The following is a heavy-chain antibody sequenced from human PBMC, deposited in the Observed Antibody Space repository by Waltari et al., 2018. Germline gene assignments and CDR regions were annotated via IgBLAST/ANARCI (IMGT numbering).Heavy chain of an antibody. J-gene: IGHJ4*02. V-gene: IGHV4-59*01. CDR3: ARELVLWDWGY. Sequence: QVQLQESGPGLVKPSETLSLTCTVSGGSISSYYWSWIRQPPGKGLEWIGYIYYSGSTNYNPSLKSRVTISVDTSKNQFSLKLSSVTAADTAVYYCARELVLWDWGYWGQGTLVTVSS. CDR1: GGSISSYY. CDR2: IYYSGST. D-gene: IGHD6-6*01.